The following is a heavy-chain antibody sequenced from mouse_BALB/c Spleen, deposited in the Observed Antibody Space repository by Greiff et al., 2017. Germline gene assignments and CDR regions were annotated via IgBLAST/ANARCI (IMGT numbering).Heavy chain of an antibody. V-gene: IGHV5-6-5*01. D-gene: IGHD2-14*01. CDR2: ISSGGST. CDR1: GFTFSSYA. CDR3: AREVRREYYFDY. Sequence: EVKVVESGGGLVKPGGSLKLSCAASGFTFSSYAMSWVRQTPEKRLEWVASISSGGSTYYPDSVKGRFTISRDNARNILYLQMSSLRSEDTAMYYCAREVRREYYFDYWGQGTTLTVSS. J-gene: IGHJ2*01.